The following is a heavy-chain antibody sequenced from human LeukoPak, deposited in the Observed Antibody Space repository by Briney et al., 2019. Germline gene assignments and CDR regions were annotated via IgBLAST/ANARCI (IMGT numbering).Heavy chain of an antibody. CDR3: AGGPGIVAALHY. CDR1: GFTFGNHA. D-gene: IGHD6-13*01. J-gene: IGHJ4*02. CDR2: ISRGSIT. V-gene: IGHV3-23*01. Sequence: TGGSLRLSCVASGFTFGNHAMSWVRQVPGKGLEWVSGISRGSITYYSDSVKGRFTISRDNSRATLFLQMNSLRADDTAVYYCAGGPGIVAALHYWGQGTLVTVSS.